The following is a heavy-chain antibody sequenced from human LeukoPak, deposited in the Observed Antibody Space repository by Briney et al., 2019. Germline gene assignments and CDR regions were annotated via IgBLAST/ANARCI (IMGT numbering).Heavy chain of an antibody. J-gene: IGHJ3*02. CDR2: INHSGST. Sequence: SETLSLTCAVYGGSFSGYYWSWIRQPPGKGLEWIGEINHSGSTNYNPSLKSRVTISVDTSKNQFSLKLSSVTAADTAVYYCARHPGGYYYSGAFDIWGQGTMVTVSS. CDR3: ARHPGGYYYSGAFDI. V-gene: IGHV4-34*01. CDR1: GGSFSGYY. D-gene: IGHD3-22*01.